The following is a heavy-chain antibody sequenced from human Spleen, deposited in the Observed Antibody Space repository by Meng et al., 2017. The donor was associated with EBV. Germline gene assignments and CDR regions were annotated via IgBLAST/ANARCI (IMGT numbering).Heavy chain of an antibody. CDR3: ARGGGYGDYEGWFDP. Sequence: QVHLQESGPGLVKPSETLSLTFTVSGGSINNYYWSWIRQPPGKGLEWIGYIYESGRTNYNPSLQSRLTISVDTSMNQFSLRLSSVTAADTAVYYCARGGGYGDYEGWFDPWGQGTLVTVSS. D-gene: IGHD4-17*01. J-gene: IGHJ5*02. V-gene: IGHV4-59*01. CDR1: GGSINNYY. CDR2: IYESGRT.